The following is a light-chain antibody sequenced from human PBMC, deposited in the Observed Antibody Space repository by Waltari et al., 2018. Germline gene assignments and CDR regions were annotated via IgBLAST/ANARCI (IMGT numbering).Light chain of an antibody. CDR2: QDN. V-gene: IGLV3-1*01. CDR3: QAWDSSTVV. J-gene: IGLJ2*01. Sequence: SYGLTQPPPVSVSPGQRASFTCAGERVGDKYVCWYQQKPGQSPVLVIYQDNKRPSGIPERFSGSNSGNTATLTISGTQAIDEADYYCQAWDSSTVVFGGGTQLTVL. CDR1: RVGDKY.